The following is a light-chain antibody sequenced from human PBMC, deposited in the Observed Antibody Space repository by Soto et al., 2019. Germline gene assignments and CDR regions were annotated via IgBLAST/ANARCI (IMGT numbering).Light chain of an antibody. CDR2: WAS. V-gene: IGKV4-1*01. CDR3: HQFYNSPWT. J-gene: IGKJ1*01. CDR1: QSVFHNRNRKNY. Sequence: DIVLTQSPDSLAVSPGDRATLNCESSQSVFHNRNRKNYISWFQQKPGQPPKLLIFWASIRESGVPDRFRGRGSWTYFTLTIDSLQPEDVAVYDCHQFYNSPWTFGQGTKVDIK.